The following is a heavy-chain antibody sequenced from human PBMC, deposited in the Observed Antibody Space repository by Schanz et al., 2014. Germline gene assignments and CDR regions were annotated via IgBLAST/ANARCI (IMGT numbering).Heavy chain of an antibody. V-gene: IGHV3-23*04. D-gene: IGHD3-10*01. CDR2: IGTSGGT. J-gene: IGHJ3*02. CDR3: AKGRFGELSAFDI. CDR1: GLIFSNYV. Sequence: MQLVESGGGLVKPGGSLKLSCAASGLIFSNYVMSWVRQAPGKGLEWVSTIGTSGGTNYAESVKGRFTISRDNSKNTLYLQMNSLRAEDTAVYYCAKGRFGELSAFDIWGQGTMVTVSS.